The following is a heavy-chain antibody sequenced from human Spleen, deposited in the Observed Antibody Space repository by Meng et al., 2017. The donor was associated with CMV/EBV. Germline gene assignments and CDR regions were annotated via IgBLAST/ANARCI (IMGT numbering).Heavy chain of an antibody. Sequence: GGSLRLSCAASGFTSSDYYMNWVRQAPGKGLEWVSSISSSSTVYYADTVKGRFTISRDNAKHSLYLQMNTLRAEDTAVYYCARDPQPDDFWSGYYTNYYYGMDVWGQGTTVTVSS. V-gene: IGHV3-69-1*01. J-gene: IGHJ6*02. CDR2: ISSSSTV. D-gene: IGHD3-3*01. CDR3: ARDPQPDDFWSGYYTNYYYGMDV. CDR1: GFTSSDYY.